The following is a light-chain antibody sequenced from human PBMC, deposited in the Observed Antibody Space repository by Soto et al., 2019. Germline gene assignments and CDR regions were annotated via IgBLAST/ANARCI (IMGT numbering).Light chain of an antibody. J-gene: IGKJ4*01. Sequence: EIVLTQSPATLSLSPGERATLACRASQSVSSYLAWYQQKPGQAPRLLTYDASNRATGIPARFSGRGSGTESTITITIIEPEDYAVYYCQQRSNWYSTFGGGTKVEI. V-gene: IGKV3-11*01. CDR3: QQRSNWYST. CDR2: DAS. CDR1: QSVSSY.